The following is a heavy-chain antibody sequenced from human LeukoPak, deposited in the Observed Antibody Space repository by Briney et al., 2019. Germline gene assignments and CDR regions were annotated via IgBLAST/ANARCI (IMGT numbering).Heavy chain of an antibody. CDR1: GFTFSSYW. V-gene: IGHV3-7*01. CDR2: IKQDGSEK. D-gene: IGHD5-24*01. Sequence: GGSLRLSCAASGFTFSSYWMSWVRQAPGKGLEWVANIKQDGSEKYYVDSVKGRFTISRDNAKNSLYLQMNSLRAEDTAVYYCARSGQRWLQFYYFVYWGQGTLVTVSS. CDR3: ARSGQRWLQFYYFVY. J-gene: IGHJ4*02.